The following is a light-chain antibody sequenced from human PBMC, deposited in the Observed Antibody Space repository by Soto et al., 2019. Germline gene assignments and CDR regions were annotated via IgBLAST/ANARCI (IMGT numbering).Light chain of an antibody. J-gene: IGLJ2*01. CDR2: EVS. Sequence: QSALTQPASVSGSPGQSITISCTGTSSDVGGYNYVSWYQQHPGKAPKLMIYEVSYRPSGVSNRFSGSKSGNTASLTISGLQAEDGADYHCSSYTSSRTLVFGGGTKVTVL. CDR3: SSYTSSRTLV. CDR1: SSDVGGYNY. V-gene: IGLV2-14*01.